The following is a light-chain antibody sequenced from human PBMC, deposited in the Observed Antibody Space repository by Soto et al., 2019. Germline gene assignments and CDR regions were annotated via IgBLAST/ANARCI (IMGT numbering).Light chain of an antibody. CDR2: KTS. CDR1: QSTSSW. V-gene: IGKV1-5*03. CDR3: QQYSPYSYS. Sequence: DIQMTQSPSTLSASVGDRVTITCRASQSTSSWLAWYQHKPGKAPKLLIYKTSTLESGVPSRFSGSGTGTEFTLTIGCLQADDFATYYCQQYSPYSYSFGQGTKLEIK. J-gene: IGKJ2*03.